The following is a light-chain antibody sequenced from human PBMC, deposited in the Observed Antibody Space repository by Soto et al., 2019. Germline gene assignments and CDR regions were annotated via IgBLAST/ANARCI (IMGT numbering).Light chain of an antibody. V-gene: IGLV1-51*01. CDR1: SSNIGNNY. CDR3: GTWDSSLSAGPMV. J-gene: IGLJ2*01. CDR2: DNN. Sequence: QAVLTQPPSVSAAPGQKVTISCSGSSSNIGNNYVSWYQQLPGTAPKLLIYDNNKRPSGIPDRFSGSKSGTSATLGITGLQTGDEADYYCGTWDSSLSAGPMVFGGGTKVTVL.